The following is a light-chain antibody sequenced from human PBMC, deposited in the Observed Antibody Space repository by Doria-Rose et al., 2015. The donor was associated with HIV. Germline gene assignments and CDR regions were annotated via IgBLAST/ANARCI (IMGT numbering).Light chain of an antibody. J-gene: IGKJ1*01. CDR3: HQYASSRT. CDR2: GAS. V-gene: IGKV3-20*01. CDR1: QSVSANY. Sequence: EIVLTQSPGTLSLPPGERATLPCRASQSVSANYIAWYQQRPGQSPRLLIYGASSRATDIPDRFSGSGSGTDFTLTISRLEPEDFAVYYCHQYASSRTFGQGTKVEIK.